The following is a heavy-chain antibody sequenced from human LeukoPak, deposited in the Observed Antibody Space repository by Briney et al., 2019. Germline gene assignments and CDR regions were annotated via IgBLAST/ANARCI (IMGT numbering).Heavy chain of an antibody. V-gene: IGHV5-51*01. CDR2: IYPDDSDT. CDR1: GDSFNSYW. D-gene: IGHD1-26*01. Sequence: GESLKISCKGPGDSFNSYWIGWVRQMPGKGLEWMGIIYPDDSDTRYSPSFQGQVTISADKSISTAYLQWSSLKASDTAMYYCARPRLVGSSTEAFDIWGQGTMVTVSS. CDR3: ARPRLVGSSTEAFDI. J-gene: IGHJ3*02.